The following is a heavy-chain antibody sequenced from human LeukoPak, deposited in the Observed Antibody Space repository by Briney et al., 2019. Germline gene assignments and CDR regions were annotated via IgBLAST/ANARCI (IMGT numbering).Heavy chain of an antibody. V-gene: IGHV4-31*03. D-gene: IGHD4-17*01. CDR3: ARDGIFETTDDYGDYRQYAFDI. J-gene: IGHJ3*02. CDR2: IYYSGST. Sequence: SETLSLTCTVSGGSISSGGYYWSWIRQHPGKGLEWIGYIYYSGSTYCNPSLKSRVTISVDTSKNQFSLKLSSVTVADTAVYYCARDGIFETTDDYGDYRQYAFDIWGQGTMVTVSS. CDR1: GGSISSGGYY.